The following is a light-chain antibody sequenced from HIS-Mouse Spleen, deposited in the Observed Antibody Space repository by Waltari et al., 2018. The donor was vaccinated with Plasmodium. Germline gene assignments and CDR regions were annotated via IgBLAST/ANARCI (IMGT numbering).Light chain of an antibody. CDR3: QQYNNWSFT. V-gene: IGKV3-15*01. J-gene: IGKJ3*01. CDR2: GAS. CDR1: QSVRSN. Sequence: EIVITQSPATLPLYPCERATLSCRSSQSVRSNLAWYQQKPGQAPRLLIYGASTRATGIPARFSGSGSGTEFTLTISSLQSEDFAVYYCQQYNNWSFTFGPGTKVDIK.